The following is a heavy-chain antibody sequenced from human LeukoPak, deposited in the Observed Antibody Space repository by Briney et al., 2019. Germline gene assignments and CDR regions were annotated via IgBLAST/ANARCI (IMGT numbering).Heavy chain of an antibody. V-gene: IGHV4-31*03. Sequence: PSETLSLTCTVSGGSISSGGYYWSWIRQHPGKGLEWIGYIYYSGSTYYNPSLKSRVTISVDTSKNQFSLKLSSVTAADTAVYYCARDVEGGFDYWGQGTLVTVSS. CDR1: GGSISSGGYY. CDR2: IYYSGST. CDR3: ARDVEGGFDY. D-gene: IGHD5-24*01. J-gene: IGHJ4*02.